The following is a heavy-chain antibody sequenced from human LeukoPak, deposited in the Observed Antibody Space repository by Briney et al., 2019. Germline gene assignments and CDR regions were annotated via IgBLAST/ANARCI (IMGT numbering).Heavy chain of an antibody. CDR3: ARDWDFWSGNPYNDAFDI. CDR1: GDTFSNYA. J-gene: IGHJ3*02. V-gene: IGHV1-69*06. D-gene: IGHD3-3*01. Sequence: SVKVSCKASGDTFSNYAIYWVRQAPGQGLEWMGGIIPIFGTANYAQKFQGRVTITADKSTSTAYMELSSLRSEDTAVYYCARDWDFWSGNPYNDAFDIWGQGTMVTVSS. CDR2: IIPIFGTA.